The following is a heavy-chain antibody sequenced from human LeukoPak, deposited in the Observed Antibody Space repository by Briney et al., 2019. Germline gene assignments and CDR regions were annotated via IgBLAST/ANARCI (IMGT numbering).Heavy chain of an antibody. CDR2: INGDGSTT. V-gene: IGHV3-74*01. J-gene: IGHJ4*02. CDR1: GFTFSSYW. Sequence: GGSLRLSCAASGFTFSSYWMHWVRQAPGKGLVWVSRINGDGSTTIYADSVKGRFTISRDNAKNTVYLQMNSLRVEDTAVYYCGSDTVLGYWGQGTLVTASS. D-gene: IGHD5-18*01. CDR3: GSDTVLGY.